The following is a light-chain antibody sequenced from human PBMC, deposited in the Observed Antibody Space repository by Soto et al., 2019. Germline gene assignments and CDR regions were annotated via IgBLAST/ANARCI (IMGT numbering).Light chain of an antibody. CDR2: AAS. CDR1: ESISRH. J-gene: IGKJ5*01. Sequence: DIQMTQSPSSLSASVGDRVTITCRASESISRHLNWYQQKPGKAPKLLIYAASSLQNGVPSRFSGGGSGTDFSLTICNLQPEDFATYYCQQSYSTLSITFGQGTRLEMK. V-gene: IGKV1-39*01. CDR3: QQSYSTLSIT.